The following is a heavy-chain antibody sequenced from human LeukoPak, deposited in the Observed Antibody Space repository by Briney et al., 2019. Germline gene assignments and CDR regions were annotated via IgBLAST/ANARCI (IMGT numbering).Heavy chain of an antibody. V-gene: IGHV4-61*02. CDR2: IYTSGST. CDR3: ARMGIAAAGTGY. J-gene: IGHJ4*02. Sequence: SETLSLTCTVSGGSISSGSYYWSWIRQPAGKGLEWIGRIYTSGSTNYNPSLKSRVTISVDTSKNQFSLKLSSVTAADTAVYYCARMGIAAAGTGYWGQGTLVTVSS. CDR1: GGSISSGSYY. D-gene: IGHD6-13*01.